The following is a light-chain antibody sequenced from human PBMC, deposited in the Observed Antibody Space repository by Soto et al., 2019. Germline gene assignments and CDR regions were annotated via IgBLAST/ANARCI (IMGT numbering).Light chain of an antibody. J-gene: IGKJ4*01. CDR2: DAS. CDR1: QSVSSY. CDR3: QQRSNWPLT. V-gene: IGKV3-11*01. Sequence: ILLTPSPATLSLSPGDRATISCRASQSVSSYLAWYQQKPGQAPRLLIYDASNRATGIPARFSGSGSGTDFTLTISSLEPEECAVYYCQQRSNWPLTFGGGTKGDIK.